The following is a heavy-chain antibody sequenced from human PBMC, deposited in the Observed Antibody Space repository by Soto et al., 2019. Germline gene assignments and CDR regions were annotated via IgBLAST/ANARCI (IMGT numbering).Heavy chain of an antibody. CDR3: ARDKKPFNCSPAIRTSYYYGMDV. J-gene: IGHJ6*02. V-gene: IGHV3-30-3*01. Sequence: ASGFTFRTFAMHWVRQAPGKGLEWVAVISNDGSIKYFLDSVKGRFTISRDNSNNTLSLQMDSLRDEDTAVYYCARDKKPFNCSPAIRTSYYYGMDVWGQGTTVTVSS. CDR2: ISNDGSIK. CDR1: GFTFRTFA. D-gene: IGHD1-1*01.